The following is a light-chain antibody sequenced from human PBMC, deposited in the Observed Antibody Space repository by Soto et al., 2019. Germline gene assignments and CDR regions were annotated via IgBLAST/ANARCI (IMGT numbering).Light chain of an antibody. V-gene: IGLV1-40*01. J-gene: IGLJ1*01. CDR2: NNK. CDR1: SSNIGAGYD. Sequence: QSVLTQPPSVSGAPGQRVTISCTGSSSNIGAGYDVHWYQRLPGTAPKVLIYNNKNRPSGVPDRFSGSKSGTSASLAITGLQAEDEADYDCQSYDSSLSGSYVFGTGTKLTVL. CDR3: QSYDSSLSGSYV.